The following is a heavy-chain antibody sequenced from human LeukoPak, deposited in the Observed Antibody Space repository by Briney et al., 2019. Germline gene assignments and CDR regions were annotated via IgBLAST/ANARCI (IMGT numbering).Heavy chain of an antibody. CDR2: IHPEGDGK. CDR1: GFTFGNFW. CDR3: ARGDAFSGDH. J-gene: IGHJ4*02. V-gene: IGHV3-7*04. Sequence: GGSLRLSCVASGFTFGNFWMSWVRHSPGRGLEWVANIHPEGDGKYHVESVMGRFTISRDNAESSLFLQMNGLRAEDTAVYYCARGDAFSGDHWGQGTLVTVSS.